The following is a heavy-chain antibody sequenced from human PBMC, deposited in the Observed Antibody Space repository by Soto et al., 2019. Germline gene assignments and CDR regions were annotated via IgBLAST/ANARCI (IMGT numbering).Heavy chain of an antibody. Sequence: EVQLVESGGGLVQPGGSLRLSCEGSGFTCTDYSMLWVRQAPGKGLEWVSYISSTSNIAFYVDSVEGRFTTSRDNAKNSLYLQMNSLRDEDTAVYYCASCYGDYEFPCEYWGQGTLVTVSS. V-gene: IGHV3-48*02. D-gene: IGHD4-17*01. CDR3: ASCYGDYEFPCEY. J-gene: IGHJ4*02. CDR1: GFTCTDYS. CDR2: ISSTSNIA.